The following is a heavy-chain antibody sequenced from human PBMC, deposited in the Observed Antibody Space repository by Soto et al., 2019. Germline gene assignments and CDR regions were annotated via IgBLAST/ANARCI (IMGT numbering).Heavy chain of an antibody. V-gene: IGHV3-30-3*01. CDR1: GFTFSSYA. D-gene: IGHD3-10*01. J-gene: IGHJ4*02. CDR3: ARDLKKVVRGIDY. CDR2: MSFDGYDK. Sequence: QVQLVESGGGVVQPGRSLRLSCAASGFTFSSYAMHWVRQAPGKGLEWVAAMSFDGYDKYYADSVKGRFTISRDNSMDTLYLQMTSLRAEDTAVYYCARDLKKVVRGIDYWGQGNLVTVSS.